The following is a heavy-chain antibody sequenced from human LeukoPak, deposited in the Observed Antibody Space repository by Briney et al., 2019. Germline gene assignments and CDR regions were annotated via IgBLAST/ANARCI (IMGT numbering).Heavy chain of an antibody. J-gene: IGHJ6*02. V-gene: IGHV3-30*04. CDR2: ISYDGSNY. CDR3: ARRKSQDYFYYYAMDV. D-gene: IGHD1-14*01. Sequence: GGSLRLSCAASGFSFRSYAMHWVRQAPGKGLEWVAVISYDGSNYYYADSVKGRFTISRDNSKNTLYLEVNSLGAEDTALYYCARRKSQDYFYYYAMDVWGQGTTVTVSS. CDR1: GFSFRSYA.